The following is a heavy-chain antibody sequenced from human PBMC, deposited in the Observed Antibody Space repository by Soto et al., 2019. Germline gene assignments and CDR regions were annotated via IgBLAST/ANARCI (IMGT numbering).Heavy chain of an antibody. J-gene: IGHJ4*02. CDR3: ARHREANSGFDYPDY. CDR2: VSSDGNHK. CDR1: GFTFRSYV. D-gene: IGHD5-12*01. V-gene: IGHV3-30-3*01. Sequence: GGSLRLSSAASGFTFRSYVMHWVRQAPGKGPEWVALVSSDGNHKYYADSVRGRFTISRDNSKNMLYVQMDSLRVEDTAVYYCARHREANSGFDYPDYWGQGTLVTVSS.